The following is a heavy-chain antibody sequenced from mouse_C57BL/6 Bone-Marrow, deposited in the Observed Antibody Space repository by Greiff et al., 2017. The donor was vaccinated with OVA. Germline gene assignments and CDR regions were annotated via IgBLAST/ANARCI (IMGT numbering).Heavy chain of an antibody. Sequence: EVQLQQSGAELVRPGASVKLSCTASGFNIKDYYMHWVKQRPEQGLEWIGRIDPEDGDTEYAPKFQGKATMTADTSSNTAYLQLSSLTSEDTAIYYCARKTVVATDWYFDVWGTGTTVTVSS. CDR1: GFNIKDYY. D-gene: IGHD1-1*01. J-gene: IGHJ1*03. V-gene: IGHV14-1*01. CDR2: IDPEDGDT. CDR3: ARKTVVATDWYFDV.